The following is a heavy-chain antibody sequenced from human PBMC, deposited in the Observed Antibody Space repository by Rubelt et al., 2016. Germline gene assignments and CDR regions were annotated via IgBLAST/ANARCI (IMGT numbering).Heavy chain of an antibody. V-gene: IGHV4-39*01. Sequence: ISYSGNTYYNPSLKSRVTISVDTSKNQFSLKLSSVTAADTAVYHCARQRGTYYGWFDYWGQGTLVTVSS. J-gene: IGHJ4*02. CDR2: ISYSGNT. D-gene: IGHD1-26*01. CDR3: ARQRGTYYGWFDY.